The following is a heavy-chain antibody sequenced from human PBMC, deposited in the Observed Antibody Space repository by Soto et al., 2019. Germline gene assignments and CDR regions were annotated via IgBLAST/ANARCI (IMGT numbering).Heavy chain of an antibody. J-gene: IGHJ4*02. CDR2: IYWNDDK. V-gene: IGHV2-5*01. CDR3: AHSAMGNLFDY. Sequence: SGATLVNPAQTLTLTCTFSGFSLSTSGVSVGWIRQPPGKALEWLALIYWNDDKRYSPSLKSRLTITKDTSKTQVVLTMTNMDPVDTATYYCAHSAMGNLFDYWGQGTLVTVSS. CDR1: GFSLSTSGVS. D-gene: IGHD7-27*01.